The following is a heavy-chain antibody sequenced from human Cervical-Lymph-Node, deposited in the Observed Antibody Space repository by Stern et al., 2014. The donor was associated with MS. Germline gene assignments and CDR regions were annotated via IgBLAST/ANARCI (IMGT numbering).Heavy chain of an antibody. CDR1: GGSISNYY. CDR2: VYHSGST. CDR3: ARGANREPGYYDY. V-gene: IGHV4-59*01. J-gene: IGHJ4*02. Sequence: QVQLVESGPGLVKPSETLSLICTVYGGSISNYYWTWIRQPPGKGLEWIGYVYHSGSTKYSPSLRSRVTISVDTSKNQFSLKVSSVTAADTAVYYCARGANREPGYYDYWGQGTLVTVSS. D-gene: IGHD1-14*01.